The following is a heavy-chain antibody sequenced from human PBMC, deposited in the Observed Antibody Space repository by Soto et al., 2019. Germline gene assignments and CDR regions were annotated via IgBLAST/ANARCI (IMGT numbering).Heavy chain of an antibody. V-gene: IGHV3-73*01. Sequence: GGSLRLSCAASGFTFSGSAMHWVRQASGKGLEWVGRIRSKANSYATAYAASVKGRFTISRDDSKNTAYLQMNSLKTEDTAVYYCTRLPYSSSRDNNWFDPWGQGTLVTVSS. D-gene: IGHD6-13*01. CDR2: IRSKANSYAT. CDR3: TRLPYSSSRDNNWFDP. J-gene: IGHJ5*02. CDR1: GFTFSGSA.